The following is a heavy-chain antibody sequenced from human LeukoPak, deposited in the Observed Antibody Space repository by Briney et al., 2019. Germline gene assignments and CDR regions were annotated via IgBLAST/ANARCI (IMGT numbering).Heavy chain of an antibody. CDR1: GGSISSYS. V-gene: IGHV4-59*08. J-gene: IGHJ4*02. CDR3: ARWAIYGLYYFDY. CDR2: IYYSGST. D-gene: IGHD3-10*01. Sequence: SETLSLTCTVSGGSISSYSWSWIRQPPGKGLEWIGYIYYSGSTRYNPSLKSRVTISVDTSKNQFSLKLSSVTAADTAVYYCARWAIYGLYYFDYWGQGTLVTVSS.